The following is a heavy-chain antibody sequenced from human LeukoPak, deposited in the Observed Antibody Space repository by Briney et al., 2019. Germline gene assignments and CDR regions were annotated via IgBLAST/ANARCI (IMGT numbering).Heavy chain of an antibody. V-gene: IGHV1-2*02. Sequence: ASVKVSCKASGYTFTGYHIHWVRQAPGQGLEWMSSINLNTAGTEYPQKFQGRVTVTRDTPVTTAYMELSTLTYDDTATYYCAIEPTGSGHPGDVWGKGTMVTVSS. CDR3: AIEPTGSGHPGDV. CDR1: GYTFTGYH. CDR2: INLNTAGT. D-gene: IGHD6-19*01. J-gene: IGHJ3*01.